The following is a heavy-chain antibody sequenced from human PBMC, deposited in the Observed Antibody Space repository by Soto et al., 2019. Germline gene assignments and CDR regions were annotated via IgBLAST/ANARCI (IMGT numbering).Heavy chain of an antibody. V-gene: IGHV3-30*18. D-gene: IGHD2-15*01. CDR2: ISSDGSNK. J-gene: IGHJ4*02. CDR1: GFSFSYYG. CDR3: AKRGYCIGGSCYSFHFDY. Sequence: QVQLVESGGGVVQPGRSLRLSCAASGFSFSYYGMHWVRQAPGKGLEWVAVISSDGSNKYYADSVKGRFTISRDNSKNTLYFQINSLRPEDTAVYYCAKRGYCIGGSCYSFHFDYWGQGTLVTVSS.